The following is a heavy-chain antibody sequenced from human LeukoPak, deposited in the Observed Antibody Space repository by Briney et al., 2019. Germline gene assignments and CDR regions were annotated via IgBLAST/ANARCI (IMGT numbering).Heavy chain of an antibody. CDR1: GFTFDDYA. Sequence: GGSLRLSCAASGFTFDDYAMHWVRQAPGKGLEWVSLISWDGGSTYYADSVKGRFTISRDNAKNSLYLQMNSLRAEDTAVYYCAELGIAMIGGVWGKGTTVTISS. J-gene: IGHJ6*04. D-gene: IGHD3-10*02. V-gene: IGHV3-43D*03. CDR2: ISWDGGST. CDR3: AELGIAMIGGV.